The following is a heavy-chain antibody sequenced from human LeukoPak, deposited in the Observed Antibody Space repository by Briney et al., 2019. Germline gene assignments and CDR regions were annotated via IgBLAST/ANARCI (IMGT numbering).Heavy chain of an antibody. CDR3: AREDEGRWLQSCFDY. V-gene: IGHV1-69*04. D-gene: IGHD5-24*01. J-gene: IGHJ4*02. Sequence: SVKVSCKASGGTFSSYAISWVRQAPGQGLEWMGRIIPILGIANYAQKFQGRVTITADKSTSTAYMELSSLRSEDTAVYYCAREDEGRWLQSCFDYWGQGTLVTVSS. CDR1: GGTFSSYA. CDR2: IIPILGIA.